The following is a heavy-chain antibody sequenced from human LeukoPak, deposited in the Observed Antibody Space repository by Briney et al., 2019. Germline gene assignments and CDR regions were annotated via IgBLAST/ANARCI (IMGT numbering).Heavy chain of an antibody. D-gene: IGHD4-11*01. CDR3: ARDELVPTVTTDYYYGMDV. J-gene: IGHJ6*02. Sequence: GASVKVSCKASGYTFTGYYIHWVSQAPGQGLEWMGWINHNSGGTNYAQKFQGRVTMTRDTSISTAYMELSRLRSDDTAVYYCARDELVPTVTTDYYYGMDVWGQGTTVTVSS. V-gene: IGHV1-2*02. CDR2: INHNSGGT. CDR1: GYTFTGYY.